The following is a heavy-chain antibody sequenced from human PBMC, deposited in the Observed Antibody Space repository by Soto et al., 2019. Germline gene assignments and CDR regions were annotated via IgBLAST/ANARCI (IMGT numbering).Heavy chain of an antibody. Sequence: EVQLVESGGGLVQPEGSLRLSCVASGFTFRDYYMDWFRQAPGKGLEWVGRVRNKVNSYTTEYAPSVKGRFTVSRDDSRNSLYLQMNSLKTGDTAMYYCSRAGILTTPYYTDYWGLGTLVTVSS. D-gene: IGHD3-9*01. V-gene: IGHV3-72*01. CDR1: GFTFRDYY. J-gene: IGHJ4*02. CDR3: SRAGILTTPYYTDY. CDR2: VRNKVNSYTT.